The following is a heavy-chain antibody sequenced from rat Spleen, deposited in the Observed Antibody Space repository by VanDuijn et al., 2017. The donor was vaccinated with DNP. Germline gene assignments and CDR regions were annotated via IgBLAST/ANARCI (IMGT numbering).Heavy chain of an antibody. V-gene: IGHV5-35*01. J-gene: IGHJ3*01. CDR3: SSGGPNMVQGNWFAY. Sequence: EVQLLESGGGSVQPGSPLKLSCAASGFSFRINLLNCTRQAPGKSLEWVASITPDGSTTYYPDTVKGRFMISKDDARNTGYLQMNNQRLEDTAMYYCSSGGPNMVQGNWFAYWGQGTLVTVSS. CDR1: GFSFRINL. CDR2: ITPDGSTT. D-gene: IGHD1-11*01.